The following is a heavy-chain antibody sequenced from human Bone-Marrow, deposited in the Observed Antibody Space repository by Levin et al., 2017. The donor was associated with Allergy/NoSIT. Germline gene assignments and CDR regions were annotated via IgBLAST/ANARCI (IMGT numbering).Heavy chain of an antibody. V-gene: IGHV3-30-3*01. CDR3: VSISATRQPGDY. Sequence: GESLKISCAASGFTFSDFTIHWVRQAPGKGLEWVAVISYDGINKYYADSVKGRFTISRDNSKNTLYLQMNSLRPEDTAVYYCVSISATRQPGDYWGQGTLVIVSS. D-gene: IGHD6-13*01. J-gene: IGHJ4*02. CDR1: GFTFSDFT. CDR2: ISYDGINK.